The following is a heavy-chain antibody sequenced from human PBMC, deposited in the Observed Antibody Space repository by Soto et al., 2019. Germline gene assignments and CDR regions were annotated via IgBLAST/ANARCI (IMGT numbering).Heavy chain of an antibody. CDR3: ARLPIAMVRGVIGNWFDP. J-gene: IGHJ5*02. V-gene: IGHV1-18*01. Sequence: QVQLVQSGAEVKKPGASVKVSCKASGYTFTSYGISWVRQAPGQGLEWMGWISAYNGNTNYAQKLQGRVTMTTDTTTSTAYRERRSLRSNDTAVYYCARLPIAMVRGVIGNWFDPWGQGTLVTVSS. CDR1: GYTFTSYG. CDR2: ISAYNGNT. D-gene: IGHD3-10*01.